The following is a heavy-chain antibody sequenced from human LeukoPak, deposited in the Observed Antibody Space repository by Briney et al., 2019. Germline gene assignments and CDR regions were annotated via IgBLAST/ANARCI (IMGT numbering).Heavy chain of an antibody. D-gene: IGHD6-19*01. CDR3: ATDGRGWGAFDI. V-gene: IGHV3-48*01. Sequence: GGSLRLSCAASGFTFSSYSITWVRQAPGKGLEWVSYISSSGSIVYHADSVKGRFTISRDNAKNSLFLQMNSLRAEDTAVYYCATDGRGWGAFDIWGQGTMVTVSS. CDR2: ISSSGSIV. J-gene: IGHJ3*02. CDR1: GFTFSSYS.